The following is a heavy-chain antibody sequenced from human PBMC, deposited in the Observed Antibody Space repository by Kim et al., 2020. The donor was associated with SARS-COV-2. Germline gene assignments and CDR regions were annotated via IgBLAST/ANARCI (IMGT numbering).Heavy chain of an antibody. Sequence: SETLSLTCTVSGGSISSYYWSWIRQPPGKGLEWIGYIYYSGSTNYNPSLKSRVTISVDTSKNQFSLKLSSVTAADTAVYYCARDSMITFGDPSSAFDIWGQGTMVTVSS. CDR3: ARDSMITFGDPSSAFDI. J-gene: IGHJ3*02. D-gene: IGHD3-16*01. CDR2: IYYSGST. V-gene: IGHV4-59*01. CDR1: GGSISSYY.